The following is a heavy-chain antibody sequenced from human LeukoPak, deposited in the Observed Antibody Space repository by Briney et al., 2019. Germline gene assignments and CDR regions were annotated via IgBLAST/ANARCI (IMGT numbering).Heavy chain of an antibody. CDR3: VKGRIYCCYPSLDY. CDR1: GFTFSDYA. J-gene: IGHJ4*02. D-gene: IGHD2-2*01. CDR2: ITNNGGST. V-gene: IGHV3-64D*06. Sequence: GGSLRLSCSVSGFTFSDYAMHWVRQAPGKGLEYVSAITNNGGSTYYADSAKGRFSVSRDNSKNAVYLQLSSLRPDDTAVYYCVKGRIYCCYPSLDYWGQGTLVTVSS.